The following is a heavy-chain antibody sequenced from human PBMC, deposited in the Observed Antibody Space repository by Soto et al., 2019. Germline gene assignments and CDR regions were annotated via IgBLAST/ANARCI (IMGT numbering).Heavy chain of an antibody. CDR2: IYPGDSDT. V-gene: IGHV5-51*01. D-gene: IGHD3-22*01. J-gene: IGHJ5*02. CDR1: GYSFTSYW. CDR3: AGRVSDSSGPYNWFDP. Sequence: GESLKISCKGSGYSFTSYWIGWVRQMPGKGLEWMGIIYPGDSDTRYSPSFQGQVTISADKSISTAYLQWSSLKASDTAMYYCAGRVSDSSGPYNWFDPWGQGTLVTVSS.